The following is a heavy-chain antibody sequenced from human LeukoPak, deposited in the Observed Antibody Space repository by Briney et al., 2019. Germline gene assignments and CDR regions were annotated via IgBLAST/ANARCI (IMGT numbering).Heavy chain of an antibody. CDR1: GFTLSTYW. J-gene: IGHJ4*02. Sequence: GGSLRLSCAASGFTLSTYWMHWVRQAPGKGLEWISGISGSGASTYYADSVKGRFTISRDDSRNTLYLQMNSLRGDDTAAYYCAKDVGKWESLHFFDYWGQGTLVTVSS. CDR3: AKDVGKWESLHFFDY. D-gene: IGHD1-26*01. CDR2: ISGSGAST. V-gene: IGHV3-23*01.